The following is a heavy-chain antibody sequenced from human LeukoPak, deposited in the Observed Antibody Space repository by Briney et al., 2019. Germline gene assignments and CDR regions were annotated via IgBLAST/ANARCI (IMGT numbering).Heavy chain of an antibody. CDR1: GGSISSYY. CDR2: IYYSGST. CDR3: ATGTAATPGVPEYFRH. V-gene: IGHV4-59*08. Sequence: PSETLSLTCTVSGGSISSYYWSWIRQPPGKGLEWIGYIYYSGSTNYNPSLKSRVTISIDTSKNQFSLKLSSVTAADTAVYYCATGTAATPGVPEYFRHWGQGTLVTVSS. D-gene: IGHD6-13*01. J-gene: IGHJ1*01.